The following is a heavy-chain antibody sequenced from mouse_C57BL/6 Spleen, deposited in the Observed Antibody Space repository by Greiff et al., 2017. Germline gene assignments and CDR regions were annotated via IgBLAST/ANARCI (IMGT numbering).Heavy chain of an antibody. CDR2: IYPGDGDT. CDR1: GYAFSSSW. V-gene: IGHV1-82*01. Sequence: VQLQQSGPELVKPGASVKISCKASGYAFSSSWMNWVKPRPGKGLEWIGRIYPGDGDTNYNGKFKGKATLTADKSSSTAYMQLSSLTSEDSAVYFCARWMGPGYFDYWGQGTTLTVSS. J-gene: IGHJ2*01. D-gene: IGHD4-1*01. CDR3: ARWMGPGYFDY.